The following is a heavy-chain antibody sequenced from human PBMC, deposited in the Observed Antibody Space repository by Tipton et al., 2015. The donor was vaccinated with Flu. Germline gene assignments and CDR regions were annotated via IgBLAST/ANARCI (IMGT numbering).Heavy chain of an antibody. CDR2: ISSSGDII. V-gene: IGHV3-48*03. Sequence: CAVSGFTFRSYEMNWVRQAPGKGLEWISYISSSGDIIYYADSVKGRFTISRDNAKNSLYLRMNSLRAEDTAVYYCARGGMCTNDLCFYYLFGMDVWGQGTTVTVSS. D-gene: IGHD3-16*01. CDR1: GFTFRSYE. J-gene: IGHJ6*02. CDR3: ARGGMCTNDLCFYYLFGMDV.